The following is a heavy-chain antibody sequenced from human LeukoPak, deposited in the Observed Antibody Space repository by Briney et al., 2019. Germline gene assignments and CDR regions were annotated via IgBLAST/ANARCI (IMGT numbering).Heavy chain of an antibody. J-gene: IGHJ4*02. Sequence: GGSLRLSCAASGFTFSSFAMSWVRQAPGKGLEWVSSISSSSSYIHYADSVKGRFTISRDNAKNSLYLQMNSLRAEDTAVYYCARDHYDSSGYYCLDYWGQGTLVTVSS. CDR1: GFTFSSFA. CDR3: ARDHYDSSGYYCLDY. V-gene: IGHV3-21*01. CDR2: ISSSSSYI. D-gene: IGHD3-22*01.